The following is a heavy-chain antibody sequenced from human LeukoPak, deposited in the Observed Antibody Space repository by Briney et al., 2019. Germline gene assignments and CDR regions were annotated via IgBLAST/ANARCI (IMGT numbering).Heavy chain of an antibody. CDR3: AKDSRPIAAAGRNWFDP. CDR2: ISWNSGSI. Sequence: GGSLRLSCAASGFTFDDYAMHWVRQAPGKGLEWVSGISWNSGSIGYADSVKGRFTISRDNAKNSLYLQMNSLRAEDTVVYYCAKDSRPIAAAGRNWFDPWGQGTLVTVSS. D-gene: IGHD6-13*01. V-gene: IGHV3-9*01. J-gene: IGHJ5*02. CDR1: GFTFDDYA.